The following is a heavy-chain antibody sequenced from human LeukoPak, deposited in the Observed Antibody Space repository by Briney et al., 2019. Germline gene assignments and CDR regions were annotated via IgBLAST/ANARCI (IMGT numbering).Heavy chain of an antibody. CDR1: GFSFSSYV. J-gene: IGHJ4*02. D-gene: IGHD5-18*01. CDR2: IGGNSGST. Sequence: PGGPLRLSCVASGFSFSSYVMNWVRQAPGTGLEWVSAIGGNSGSTYYADSVKGRFTISRDNSKDTLSLQMNSLRAEDTAVYYCAKGIELWLTYFDHWGQGTLVTASS. CDR3: AKGIELWLTYFDH. V-gene: IGHV3-23*01.